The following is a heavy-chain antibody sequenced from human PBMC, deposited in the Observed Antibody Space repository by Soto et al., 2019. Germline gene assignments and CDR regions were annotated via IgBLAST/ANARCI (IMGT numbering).Heavy chain of an antibody. D-gene: IGHD2-8*01. J-gene: IGHJ6*02. Sequence: QVQLQESDPGLVKPSETLSLTCTVSGGSVTSYYWSWIRQPAVKGLDWIGRIYTSGNTDYNPSLKSRVTMSIDTSKNQFSLKLNSVTAADTAVYYCARDGVGPHGMDVWGQGTTVTVSS. CDR3: ARDGVGPHGMDV. CDR1: GGSVTSYY. CDR2: IYTSGNT. V-gene: IGHV4-4*07.